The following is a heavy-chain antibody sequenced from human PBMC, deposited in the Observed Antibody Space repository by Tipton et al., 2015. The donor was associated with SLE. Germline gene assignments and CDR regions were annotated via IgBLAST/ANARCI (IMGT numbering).Heavy chain of an antibody. D-gene: IGHD1-26*01. CDR3: ARGLGGSYYFSYYYYGMDV. CDR2: IYYSGST. J-gene: IGHJ6*02. CDR1: GGSISSSSYY. Sequence: TLSLTCTVSGGSISSSSYYWGWIRQPPGKGLEWIGSIYYSGSTYYNPSLKSRVTISVDTSKNQFSLKLSSVTAADTAVYYCARGLGGSYYFSYYYYGMDVWGQGTTVTVSS. V-gene: IGHV4-39*07.